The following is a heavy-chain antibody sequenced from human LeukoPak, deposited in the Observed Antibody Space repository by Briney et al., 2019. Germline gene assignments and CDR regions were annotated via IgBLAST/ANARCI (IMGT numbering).Heavy chain of an antibody. V-gene: IGHV4-34*01. CDR1: GFTFSDYY. D-gene: IGHD3-3*01. J-gene: IGHJ4*02. CDR3: ASRSDFWSGSYFDY. CDR2: INHSGST. Sequence: GSLRLSCAASGFTFSDYYMSWIRQPPGKGLEWIGEINHSGSTNYNPSLKSRVTISVDTSKNQFSLKLSSVTAADTAVYYCASRSDFWSGSYFDYWGQGTLVTVSS.